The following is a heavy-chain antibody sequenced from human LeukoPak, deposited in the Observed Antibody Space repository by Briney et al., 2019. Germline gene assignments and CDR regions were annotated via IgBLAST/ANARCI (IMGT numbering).Heavy chain of an antibody. Sequence: SQTLSLTCTVSGGSISSGGYYWSWIRQHPGKGLEWIGYIYYSGSTYYNPSLKSRVTISVDTSKNQFSLKLSSVTAADTAVYYCARGTRELLWFGELPSLGANWFDPWGQGTLVTVSS. CDR2: IYYSGST. D-gene: IGHD3-10*01. V-gene: IGHV4-31*03. CDR1: GGSISSGGYY. CDR3: ARGTRELLWFGELPSLGANWFDP. J-gene: IGHJ5*02.